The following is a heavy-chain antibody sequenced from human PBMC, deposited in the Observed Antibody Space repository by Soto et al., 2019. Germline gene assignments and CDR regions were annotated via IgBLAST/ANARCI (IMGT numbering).Heavy chain of an antibody. Sequence: PGGSLRLSCATSGFTFDAYAMSWVRQAPGKGLECVSLISPSGGTTNYADSVKGRFTISRDNSKNTLFLQMNSLRAEDTAVYYCAKVGLGRDYDSGGFYEPFPDWGQGSPVTVSS. CDR3: AKVGLGRDYDSGGFYEPFPD. CDR1: GFTFDAYA. D-gene: IGHD3-22*01. CDR2: ISPSGGTT. J-gene: IGHJ4*02. V-gene: IGHV3-23*01.